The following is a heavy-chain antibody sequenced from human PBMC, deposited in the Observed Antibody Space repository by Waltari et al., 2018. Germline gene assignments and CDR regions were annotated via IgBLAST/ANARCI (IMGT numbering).Heavy chain of an antibody. CDR1: GFTFSSSC. V-gene: IGHV3-74*01. CDR3: TRGGNYYFDY. CDR2: INPDGRTT. Sequence: EVQLVESGGGLLQPGGSLSLSCAASGFTFSSSCIPWVRQPPGKGLVWVSRINPDGRTTNYADSVRGRFTISRDNAQNTVYLEMNSLRAEDTAVYFCTRGGNYYFDYWGRGTLVTVSS. J-gene: IGHJ4*02. D-gene: IGHD5-12*01.